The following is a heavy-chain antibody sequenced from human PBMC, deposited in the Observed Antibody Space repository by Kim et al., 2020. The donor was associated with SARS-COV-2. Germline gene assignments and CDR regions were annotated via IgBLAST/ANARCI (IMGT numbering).Heavy chain of an antibody. V-gene: IGHV3-11*01. J-gene: IGHJ3*02. D-gene: IGHD5-12*01. CDR3: ARDRRDGYKSAVAFDI. Sequence: GGSLRLSCAASGFTFSDYYMSWIRQAPGKGLEWVSYISSSGSTIYYADSVKGRFTISRDNAKNSLYLQMNSLRAEDTAVYYCARDRRDGYKSAVAFDIWGQGTMVTVSS. CDR2: ISSSGSTI. CDR1: GFTFSDYY.